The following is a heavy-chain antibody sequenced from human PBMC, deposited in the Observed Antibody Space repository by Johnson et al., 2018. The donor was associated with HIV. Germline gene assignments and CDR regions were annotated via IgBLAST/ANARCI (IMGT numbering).Heavy chain of an antibody. J-gene: IGHJ3*02. V-gene: IGHV3-9*01. CDR3: AKDTTFSASHAFDI. CDR2: IRWNSGSI. Sequence: EVQLVESGGGVVQPGKSLRLSCAASGFTFDDYAMHWVRQAPGKGLEWVSGIRWNSGSIGYADSVKGRITISRDNAKNSLYLQMNSLRAEDTALYYCAKDTTFSASHAFDIWGQGTMVTVSS. D-gene: IGHD2/OR15-2a*01. CDR1: GFTFDDYA.